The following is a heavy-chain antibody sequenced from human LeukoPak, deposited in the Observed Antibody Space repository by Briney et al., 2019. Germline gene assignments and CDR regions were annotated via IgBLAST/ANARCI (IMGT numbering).Heavy chain of an antibody. CDR1: GYTFTVYY. CDR2: INPNSGGT. J-gene: IGHJ4*02. D-gene: IGHD6-19*01. V-gene: IGHV1-2*02. Sequence: ASVTVSFRASGYTFTVYYMHWVRQAPGQGREGMGWINPNSGGTNYAQKFQGRVTMTRDTSISTAYMELSRLRSDDTAVYYCARMEVAGTSYWGQGTLVTVSS. CDR3: ARMEVAGTSY.